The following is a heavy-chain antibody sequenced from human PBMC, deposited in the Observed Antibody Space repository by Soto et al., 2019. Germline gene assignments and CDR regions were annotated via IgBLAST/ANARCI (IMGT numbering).Heavy chain of an antibody. CDR3: AKSIAVAGFFDY. Sequence: EVQLLESGGGLVQPGGSLRLSCAASGFTFSSYAMSWVRQAPGKGLEWVSAISGSGGSTYYADSVKGRFTISRDNPKNTLYLQMNSLSADDTAVYYCAKSIAVAGFFDYWGQGTLVTVSS. D-gene: IGHD6-19*01. CDR2: ISGSGGST. J-gene: IGHJ4*02. V-gene: IGHV3-23*01. CDR1: GFTFSSYA.